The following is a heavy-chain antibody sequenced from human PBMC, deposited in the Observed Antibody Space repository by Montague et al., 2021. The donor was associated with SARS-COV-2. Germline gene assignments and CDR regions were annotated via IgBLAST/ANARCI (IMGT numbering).Heavy chain of an antibody. CDR3: ARRITMVRGVTKRNNWFDP. CDR2: IFHSGST. D-gene: IGHD3-10*01. Sequence: SETLSLTCAVSGGSISSDNWWSWVRQSPGKGLEWIGEIFHSGSTXXNPSLKSRVTMSVDKSKNDFPLKLSPVTAADTAMYYCARRITMVRGVTKRNNWFDPWGRGILVTVSS. V-gene: IGHV4-4*02. CDR1: GGSISSDNW. J-gene: IGHJ5*02.